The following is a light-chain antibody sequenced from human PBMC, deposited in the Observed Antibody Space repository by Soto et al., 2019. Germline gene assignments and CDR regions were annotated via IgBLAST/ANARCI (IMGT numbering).Light chain of an antibody. Sequence: QPVLTQPPSVSEAPGQRVTISCTGSRSNIGAGYEAHWYQQVPGTAPKLLIYENNNRPSWVPDRFSGSKSGTSASLAITGLQAEDEAEYDCQSYDSSLSGYVFGTGTKVTVL. CDR2: ENN. CDR3: QSYDSSLSGYV. CDR1: RSNIGAGYE. V-gene: IGLV1-40*01. J-gene: IGLJ1*01.